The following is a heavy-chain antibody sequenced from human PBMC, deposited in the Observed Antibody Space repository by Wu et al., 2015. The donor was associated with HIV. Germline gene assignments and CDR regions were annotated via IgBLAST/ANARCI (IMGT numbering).Heavy chain of an antibody. V-gene: IGHV1-18*01. CDR1: GYTFTNYG. J-gene: IGHJ5*02. CDR3: ARVDDWQWLYPKWFDP. CDR2: ISAYNANT. D-gene: IGHD6-19*01. Sequence: QVQLVQSGAEVKKPGASVKVSCKASGYTFTNYGITWVRQAPGQGLEWMGWISAYNANTNYAQKLQGRVTMTTDTSTSTAYMELRSLRSDDTAVYYCARVDDWQWLYPKWFDPWGQGTLVTVSS.